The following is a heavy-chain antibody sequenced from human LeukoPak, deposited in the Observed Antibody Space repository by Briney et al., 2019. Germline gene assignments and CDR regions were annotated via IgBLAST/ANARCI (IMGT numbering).Heavy chain of an antibody. J-gene: IGHJ4*02. CDR2: ISAYNNIS. CDR3: ARDDCVD. D-gene: IGHD2-21*01. V-gene: IGHV1-18*01. CDR1: GYTFSNYG. Sequence: GASVKVSCKTSGYTFSNYGISWVRQGPGQGLEWMGWISAYNNISHYAQKVQGRLSMSTDTPTSTAYMELRSLRSEDTAVYYCARDDCVDWGQGTLVTVSS.